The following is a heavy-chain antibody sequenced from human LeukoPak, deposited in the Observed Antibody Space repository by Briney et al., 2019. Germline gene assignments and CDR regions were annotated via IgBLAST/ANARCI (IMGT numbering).Heavy chain of an antibody. CDR2: IRSKAYGGTT. CDR3: TRAMVRGLYYYYVMDV. J-gene: IGHJ6*02. Sequence: GGSLRLSCTTSGFTFGDYAMSWVRQAPGKGLEWVGFIRSKAYGGTTEYAASVKGRFTISRDDSKSIAYLQMNSLKTEDTAVYYCTRAMVRGLYYYYVMDVWGQGTTVTVSS. CDR1: GFTFGDYA. V-gene: IGHV3-49*04. D-gene: IGHD3-10*01.